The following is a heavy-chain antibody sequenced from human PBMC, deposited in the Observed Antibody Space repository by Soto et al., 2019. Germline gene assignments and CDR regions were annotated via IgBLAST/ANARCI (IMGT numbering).Heavy chain of an antibody. D-gene: IGHD3-16*02. CDR3: ARDGVYDYIWGSYRYPSPSYYYYMDV. Sequence: ASVKVSCKASGYTFTSYGISWVRQAPGQGLEWMGWISAYNGNTNYAQKLQGRVTMTTDTSTSTAYMELRSLRSDDTAVYYCARDGVYDYIWGSYRYPSPSYYYYMDVWGKGTTVTVSS. CDR2: ISAYNGNT. J-gene: IGHJ6*03. CDR1: GYTFTSYG. V-gene: IGHV1-18*01.